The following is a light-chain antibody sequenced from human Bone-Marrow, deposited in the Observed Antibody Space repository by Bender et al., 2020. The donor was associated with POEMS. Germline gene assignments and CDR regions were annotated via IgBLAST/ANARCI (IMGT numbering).Light chain of an antibody. Sequence: QSALTQPASVSGSPGQSITISCTGTNSDVGTYNFVSWYQQHPGKAPKVMVYDVSKRPSGVPDRFSGSKSGTSASLAISGLRSEDEADYYCAAWDESLSGHYVFGTGTKVTVV. CDR1: NSDVGTYNF. CDR3: AAWDESLSGHYV. V-gene: IGLV2-14*02. J-gene: IGLJ1*01. CDR2: DVS.